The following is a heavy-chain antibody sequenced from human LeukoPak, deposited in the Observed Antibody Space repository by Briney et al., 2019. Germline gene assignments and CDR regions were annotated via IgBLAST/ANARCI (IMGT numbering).Heavy chain of an antibody. Sequence: ASVKVSYKPSGYTFTGYYLHWVRQAPGQGLEWMGWINPNTGATIYAEKFQGRVTMTRDTSIDTAYMEMRSLRSDDTAVYYCARDRVGSGWPRPWYREFWGQGTLITVSS. CDR2: INPNTGAT. CDR1: GYTFTGYY. V-gene: IGHV1-2*02. D-gene: IGHD6-19*01. J-gene: IGHJ4*02. CDR3: ARDRVGSGWPRPWYREF.